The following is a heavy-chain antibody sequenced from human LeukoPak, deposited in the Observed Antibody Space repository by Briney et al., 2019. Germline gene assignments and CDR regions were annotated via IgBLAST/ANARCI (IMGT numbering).Heavy chain of an antibody. CDR2: IYYSGST. V-gene: IGHV4-59*01. CDR1: GGSISSYY. J-gene: IGHJ4*02. CDR3: ARGRKHSRDFDY. Sequence: ASETLSLTCTVSGGSISSYYWSWIRQPPGKGLVWIGYIYYSGSTNYNPSLKSRVTISVDTSKNQFSLKLSSVTAADTAVYYCARGRKHSRDFDYWGQGTLVTVSS. D-gene: IGHD3-22*01.